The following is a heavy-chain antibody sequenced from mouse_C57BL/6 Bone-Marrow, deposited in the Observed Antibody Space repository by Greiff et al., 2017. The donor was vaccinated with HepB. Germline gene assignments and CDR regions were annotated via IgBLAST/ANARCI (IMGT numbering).Heavy chain of an antibody. J-gene: IGHJ4*01. CDR3: TTPYDYDRGYYAMDY. CDR2: IDPENGDT. CDR1: GFNIKDDY. Sequence: EVQLQQSGAELVRPGASVKLSCTASGFNIKDDYMHWVKQRPEQGLEWIGWIDPENGDTEYASKFQGKATITADTSSNTAYLQLSSLTSEDTAVYYCTTPYDYDRGYYAMDYWGQGTSVTVSS. D-gene: IGHD2-4*01. V-gene: IGHV14-4*01.